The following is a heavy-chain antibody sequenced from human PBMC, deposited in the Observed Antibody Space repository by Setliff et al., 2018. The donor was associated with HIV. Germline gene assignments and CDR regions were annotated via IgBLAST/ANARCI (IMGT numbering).Heavy chain of an antibody. CDR3: AREVRRYYDSSGYHGGFDY. CDR2: INPSGGST. CDR1: GYTFTSYY. J-gene: IGHJ4*02. Sequence: ASVKVSCKASGYTFTSYYMHWVRQAPGQGLEWMGIINPSGGSTSYAQQFQGRVTMTRDTSTSTVYMELSSLRSEDTAVYYCAREVRRYYDSSGYHGGFDYWGQGTLVTVSS. V-gene: IGHV1-46*01. D-gene: IGHD3-22*01.